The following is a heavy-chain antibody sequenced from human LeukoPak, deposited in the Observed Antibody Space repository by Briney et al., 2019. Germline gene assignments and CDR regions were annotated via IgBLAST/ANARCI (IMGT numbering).Heavy chain of an antibody. Sequence: ASVKVSCKASGYTFTSYDINWVRQATGQGLEWMGWMNPNSGNTGYAQKFQGRVTITRENSISTAYMELSSLGSEDTAVYYCARAEQWLENYYYMDVWGKGTTVTVSS. CDR3: ARAEQWLENYYYMDV. D-gene: IGHD6-19*01. CDR1: GYTFTSYD. CDR2: MNPNSGNT. J-gene: IGHJ6*03. V-gene: IGHV1-8*02.